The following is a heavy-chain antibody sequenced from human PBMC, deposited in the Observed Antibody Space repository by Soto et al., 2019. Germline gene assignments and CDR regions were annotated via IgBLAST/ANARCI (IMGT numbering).Heavy chain of an antibody. D-gene: IGHD3-16*01. Sequence: QLVQSGAEVKKPGASVKVSCKASGYTYTSFGIAWVRQAPGQGFEWMGWISTYNINTYYAQKFQDRVTMTTDTATNTASMELRSLTSDDTAVYYCARGEARTADHWGQGTLVTVSS. CDR2: ISTYNINT. V-gene: IGHV1-18*01. CDR3: ARGEARTADH. J-gene: IGHJ4*02. CDR1: GYTYTSFG.